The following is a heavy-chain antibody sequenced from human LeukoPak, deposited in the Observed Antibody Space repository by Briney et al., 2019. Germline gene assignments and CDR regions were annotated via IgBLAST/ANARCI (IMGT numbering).Heavy chain of an antibody. CDR1: GFTFSSYE. V-gene: IGHV3-48*03. CDR3: ARCRDGYNLHDY. CDR2: ISSSGSTI. J-gene: IGHJ4*02. D-gene: IGHD5-24*01. Sequence: GGSLRLSCAASGFTFSSYEMNWVRQAPGKGLEWVSYISSSGSTIYYADSVKGRFTISRDNAKNSLYLQMNSLRAEDTAVYYCARCRDGYNLHDYWGQGTLVTVSS.